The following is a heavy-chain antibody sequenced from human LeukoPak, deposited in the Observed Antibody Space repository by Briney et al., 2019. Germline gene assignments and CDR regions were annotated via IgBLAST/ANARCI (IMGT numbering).Heavy chain of an antibody. Sequence: PGGSLRLSCVASGFTFSNFGVHWVRQAPGKGLEWVAVISYNGHYEYYGESVKGRFTISRDNSKNTLYLQMNSLRAEDTAVYYCAKDRRAGSYDYWGQGTLVTVSS. J-gene: IGHJ4*02. CDR1: GFTFSNFG. CDR3: AKDRRAGSYDY. D-gene: IGHD3-10*01. V-gene: IGHV3-30*18. CDR2: ISYNGHYE.